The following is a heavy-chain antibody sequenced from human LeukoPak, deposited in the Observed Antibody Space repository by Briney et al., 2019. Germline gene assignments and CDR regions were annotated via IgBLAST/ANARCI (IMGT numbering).Heavy chain of an antibody. CDR3: TRTRDDYTHADY. V-gene: IGHV1-46*01. Sequence: ASVKVSCKASGYTFTSYNMHWVRQAPGQGLEWMGIINPSGGSTSYAQKFQGRVTMTRDTSTSTVYMELSSLRSEDTAVYYCTRTRDDYTHADYWGQGTLVTVSS. CDR1: GYTFTSYN. J-gene: IGHJ4*02. D-gene: IGHD5-24*01. CDR2: INPSGGST.